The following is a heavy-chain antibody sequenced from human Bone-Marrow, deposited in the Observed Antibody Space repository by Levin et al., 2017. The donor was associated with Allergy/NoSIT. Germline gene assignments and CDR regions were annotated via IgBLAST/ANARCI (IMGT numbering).Heavy chain of an antibody. J-gene: IGHJ4*02. Sequence: GGSLRLSCAASGFTARNNHMSWVRQGPGKGLEWVSVIDSGGSTYYADSVKGRFSLSRDISKNTLYLQMNSLRAEDTAVYYCATPASSSYKVWGQGTLVTVSS. CDR3: ATPASSSYKV. V-gene: IGHV3-53*01. CDR1: GFTARNNH. CDR2: IDSGGST. D-gene: IGHD6-6*01.